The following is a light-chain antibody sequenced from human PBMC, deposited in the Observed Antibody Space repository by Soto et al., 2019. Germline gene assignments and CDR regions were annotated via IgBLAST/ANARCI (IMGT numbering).Light chain of an antibody. J-gene: IGKJ1*01. CDR1: QTIRDY. CDR3: QQYNDWPPWT. Sequence: DIQMAQSPSSLSASVGDRVTITCRASQTIRDYLNWYQQKPGKAPNLLIYAASTLQRGVPSRFSGSGSGTDFTLTISGLQPEDFAVYYCQQYNDWPPWTFGQGTKVEIK. CDR2: AAS. V-gene: IGKV1-39*01.